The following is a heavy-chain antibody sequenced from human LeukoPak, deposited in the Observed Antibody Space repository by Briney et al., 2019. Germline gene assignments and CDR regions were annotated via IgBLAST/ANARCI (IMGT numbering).Heavy chain of an antibody. V-gene: IGHV1-69*04. CDR2: IIPILGIA. CDR1: GGTFSSYA. Sequence: ASVKVSCKASGGTFSSYAISWVRQAPGQGLEWMGRIIPILGIANYAQKFQGRVTITADKSTSTAYMELSSLRSEDTAVYYCARHCSSTSCFLDYWGQGTLVTVSS. J-gene: IGHJ4*02. D-gene: IGHD2-2*01. CDR3: ARHCSSTSCFLDY.